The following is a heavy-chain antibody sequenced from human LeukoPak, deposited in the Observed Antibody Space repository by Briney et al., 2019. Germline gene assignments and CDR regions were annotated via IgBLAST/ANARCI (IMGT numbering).Heavy chain of an antibody. J-gene: IGHJ4*02. D-gene: IGHD4-23*01. CDR2: IYYSGST. Sequence: SETLSLTCTVSGGSISSSSYYWGWIRQPPGKGLEWIGSIYYSGSTYYNPSLKSRVTISVDTSKNQFSLKLSSVTAADTAVYYCALLGNSDFDYWGREPWSPSPQ. CDR3: ALLGNSDFDY. CDR1: GGSISSSSYY. V-gene: IGHV4-39*01.